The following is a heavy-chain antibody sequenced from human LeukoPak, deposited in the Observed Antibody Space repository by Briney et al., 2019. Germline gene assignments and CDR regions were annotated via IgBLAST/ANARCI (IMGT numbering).Heavy chain of an antibody. V-gene: IGHV1-8*02. D-gene: IGHD4-4*01. J-gene: IGHJ6*02. Sequence: ASVKVSCKASGGTFSSYAISWVRQAPGQGLEWMGWMNPNSGNTGYAQKFQGRVTMTRNTSISTAYMELSSLRSEDTAVYYCARGDDYTGGYGMDVWGQGTTVTVSS. CDR3: ARGDDYTGGYGMDV. CDR1: GGTFSSYA. CDR2: MNPNSGNT.